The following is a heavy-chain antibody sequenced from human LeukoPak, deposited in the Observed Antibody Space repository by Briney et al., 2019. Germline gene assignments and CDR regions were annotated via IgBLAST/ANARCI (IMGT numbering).Heavy chain of an antibody. V-gene: IGHV3-7*01. CDR2: IKQDGSEK. D-gene: IGHD4-17*01. J-gene: IGHJ2*01. Sequence: GGSLRLSCAASGFTFSSYWMSWVRQAPGKGLEWVANIKQDGSEKYYVDSVKGRFTISRDNAKNSLYLQMNSLRAEDTAVYYCARSLLDYGDYVGWYFDLWGRGTLVTVSS. CDR1: GFTFSSYW. CDR3: ARSLLDYGDYVGWYFDL.